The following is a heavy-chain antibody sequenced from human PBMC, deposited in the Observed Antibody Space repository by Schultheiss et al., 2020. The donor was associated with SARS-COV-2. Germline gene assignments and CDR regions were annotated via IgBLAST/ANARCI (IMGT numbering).Heavy chain of an antibody. J-gene: IGHJ5*02. CDR2: IKEDGIEK. Sequence: GGSLRLSCAASGFRFNKYWMIWARQAPGKGLEWVASIKEDGIEKDYVDAVKGRFTISRDNAKTSLYLQMNSLGAEDTAVYYCARDGEGSVPYWFDPWGQGTLVTVSS. CDR1: GFRFNKYW. D-gene: IGHD3-10*01. V-gene: IGHV3-7*03. CDR3: ARDGEGSVPYWFDP.